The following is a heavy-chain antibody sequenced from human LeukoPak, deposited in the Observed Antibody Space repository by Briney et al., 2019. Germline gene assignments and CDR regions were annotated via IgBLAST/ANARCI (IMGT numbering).Heavy chain of an antibody. CDR1: GYTLTELS. D-gene: IGHD3-9*01. J-gene: IGHJ6*02. CDR2: FDPVDGET. CDR3: ATGSVPESTADILTGYYAYYYYGMDV. V-gene: IGHV1-24*01. Sequence: AASVKVSCKVSGYTLTELSMHWVRQAPGKGLEWMGGFDPVDGETIYAQKFQGRVTMTENTSTDTAYMELSSLRSEDTAVYYCATGSVPESTADILTGYYAYYYYGMDVWGQGTTVTVSS.